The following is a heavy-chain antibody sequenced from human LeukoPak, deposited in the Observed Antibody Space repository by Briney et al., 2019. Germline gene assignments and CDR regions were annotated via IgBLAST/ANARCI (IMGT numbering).Heavy chain of an antibody. J-gene: IGHJ6*02. CDR1: GYTFTGYY. D-gene: IGHD2-2*01. V-gene: IGHV1-2*02. Sequence: ASVKVSCKASGYTFTGYYMHWVRQAPGQGLEWMGWINPNSGGTNYARKFQGRVTMTRDTSISTAYMELSRLRSDDTAVYYCARVRGRVPAASYGMDVWGQGTTVTVSS. CDR2: INPNSGGT. CDR3: ARVRGRVPAASYGMDV.